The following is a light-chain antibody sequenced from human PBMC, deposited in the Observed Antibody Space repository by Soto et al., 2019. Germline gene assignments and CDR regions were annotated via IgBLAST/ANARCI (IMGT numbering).Light chain of an antibody. CDR1: QSVSSSF. CDR3: QQRSNWPHT. Sequence: EIGVTLSPGTLSLSPGERATLSCRASQSVSSSFLAWYQQRPGQAPRLIIYAASSRATGIPDRFSGSGSGTDFTLTISRLEPEDFAVYYCQQRSNWPHTFGPGTRLEI. CDR2: AAS. V-gene: IGKV3D-20*02. J-gene: IGKJ5*01.